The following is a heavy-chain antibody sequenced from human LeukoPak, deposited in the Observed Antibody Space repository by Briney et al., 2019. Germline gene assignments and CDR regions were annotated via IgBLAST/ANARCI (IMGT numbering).Heavy chain of an antibody. D-gene: IGHD3-16*01. J-gene: IGHJ4*02. CDR1: GFTFSTFW. V-gene: IGHV3-7*01. CDR2: INKDGNEK. CDR3: ARDLNWVTY. Sequence: PGGSLRLSCATSGFTFSTFWMTWVRQAPGKGLEWVASINKDGNEKHHVDSVQGRFTISRDNAKNSLHLQMDSLRAEDTAVYYCARDLNWVTYWGQGTLVTVSS.